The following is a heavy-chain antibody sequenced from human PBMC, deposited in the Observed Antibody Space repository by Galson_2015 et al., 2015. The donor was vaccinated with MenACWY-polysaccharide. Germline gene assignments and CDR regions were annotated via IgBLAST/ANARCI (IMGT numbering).Heavy chain of an antibody. CDR3: AIGKSRYSNY. Sequence: SETLSLTCTVSGGSISSYRWTWIRQPPGKGLECIGYIYYTGTTKYNPSLTSRVTISVDTSKNEFSLKVSSVTAADTAMYYCAIGKSRYSNYWGQGTLVTVSS. CDR2: IYYTGTT. CDR1: GGSISSYR. J-gene: IGHJ4*02. V-gene: IGHV4-59*12. D-gene: IGHD4-11*01.